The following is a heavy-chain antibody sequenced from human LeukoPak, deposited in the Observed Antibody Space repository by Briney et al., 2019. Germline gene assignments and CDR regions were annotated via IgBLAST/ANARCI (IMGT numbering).Heavy chain of an antibody. CDR1: GGTFISYA. CDR3: ARGWLAETTVVTPYNY. Sequence: GASVKVSCKASGGTFISYAISWVRQAPGQGLEWMGGIIPLFGTPNYAQKFQGRVTITADESTSTAYMELSSLRSEDTAVYYCARGWLAETTVVTPYNYWGQGTLVTVSS. CDR2: IIPLFGTP. J-gene: IGHJ4*02. V-gene: IGHV1-69*13. D-gene: IGHD4-23*01.